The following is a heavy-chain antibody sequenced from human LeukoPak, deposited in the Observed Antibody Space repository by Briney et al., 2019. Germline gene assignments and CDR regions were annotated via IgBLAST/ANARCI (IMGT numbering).Heavy chain of an antibody. V-gene: IGHV5-51*01. Sequence: GESLKISCEGSGYSFASYWFVWVRQMAGKGVEGMGLIYPGDSDTRYSPSLQGQVTISADKSIATAYLQWSSLKASDTAMYYCARGNHCGSTSCALDYWGQGTLVTVSS. J-gene: IGHJ4*02. CDR3: ARGNHCGSTSCALDY. CDR1: GYSFASYW. D-gene: IGHD2-2*01. CDR2: IYPGDSDT.